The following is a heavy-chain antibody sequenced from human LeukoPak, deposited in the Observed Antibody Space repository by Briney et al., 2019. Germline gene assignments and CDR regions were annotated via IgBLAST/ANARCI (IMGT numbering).Heavy chain of an antibody. D-gene: IGHD5-18*01. CDR1: GGSISSYS. CDR3: ARGGTEQLWFRY. J-gene: IGHJ4*02. Sequence: SETLSLTCTVSGGSISSYSWSWIRQPPGKGLEWIGYIYYSGSTNYNPSLKSRVTISVDTSKNQFSLKLSSVTAADTAVYYCARGGTEQLWFRYWGQGMLVTVSS. V-gene: IGHV4-59*12. CDR2: IYYSGST.